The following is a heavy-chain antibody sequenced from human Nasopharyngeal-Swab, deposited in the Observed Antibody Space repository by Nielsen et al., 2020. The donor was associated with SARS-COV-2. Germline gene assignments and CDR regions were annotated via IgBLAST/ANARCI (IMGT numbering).Heavy chain of an antibody. CDR3: AKDLSSGSQSGY. Sequence: LSLTCAASGFTFSSYGMHWVRQAPGKGLEWVAVISYDGSNKYYADSVKGRFTISRDNSKNTLYLQMNSLRAEDTAVYYCAKDLSSGSQSGYWGQGTLVTVSS. J-gene: IGHJ4*02. D-gene: IGHD6-19*01. CDR1: GFTFSSYG. V-gene: IGHV3-30*18. CDR2: ISYDGSNK.